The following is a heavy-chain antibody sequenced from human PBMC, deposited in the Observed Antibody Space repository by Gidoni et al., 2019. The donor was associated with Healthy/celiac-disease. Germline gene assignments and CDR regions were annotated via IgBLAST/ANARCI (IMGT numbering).Heavy chain of an antibody. CDR3: ARVPYSNFYYYYGMDV. Sequence: QVQLQESGPGLVKPSEPLSLACSVSGASISRSYWSWIRQPPGKGLEWIGYLYDSGNTKYNPSLESRVTISVDTSKNQFFLRLRSVTTADTAMYYCARVPYSNFYYYYGMDVWGQGTTVTVSS. CDR1: GASISRSY. D-gene: IGHD4-4*01. J-gene: IGHJ6*02. CDR2: LYDSGNT. V-gene: IGHV4-59*01.